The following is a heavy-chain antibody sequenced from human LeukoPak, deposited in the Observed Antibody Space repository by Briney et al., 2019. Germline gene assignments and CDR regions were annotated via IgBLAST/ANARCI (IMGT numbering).Heavy chain of an antibody. Sequence: SETLSLTCTVSGGSISSSSYYWGWIRQPRGKGLEWIESIYYSGSTYYNPSLKSRITISVDTSKNQFSLKLSSVTAADTAVYYCARESHNYYDSSGYTDYWGQGTLVTVSS. CDR1: GGSISSSSYY. CDR3: ARESHNYYDSSGYTDY. CDR2: IYYSGST. V-gene: IGHV4-39*01. D-gene: IGHD3-22*01. J-gene: IGHJ4*02.